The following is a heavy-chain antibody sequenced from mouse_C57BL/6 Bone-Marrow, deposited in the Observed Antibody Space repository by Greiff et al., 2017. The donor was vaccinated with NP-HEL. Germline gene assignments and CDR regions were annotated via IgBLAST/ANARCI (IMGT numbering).Heavy chain of an antibody. J-gene: IGHJ3*01. CDR1: GYTFTSYW. Sequence: VQLQESGAELAKPGASVKLSCKASGYTFTSYWMHWVKQRPGQGLEWIGYINPSSGYTKYNQKFKDKATLTADKSSRTAYMQLSSLTYEDSAVYYCAGLWSSAYWGQGTLVTVAA. CDR3: AGLWSSAY. V-gene: IGHV1-7*01. D-gene: IGHD1-1*02. CDR2: INPSSGYT.